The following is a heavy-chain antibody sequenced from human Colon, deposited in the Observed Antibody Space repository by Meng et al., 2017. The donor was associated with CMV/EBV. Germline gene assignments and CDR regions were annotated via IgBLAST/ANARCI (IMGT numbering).Heavy chain of an antibody. CDR3: AIASIPDTGMGLDN. Sequence: GGSLRLSCAASGFTFSHYSMNWVRQAPGRGLEWISYISSSTYTTYYLDSVKGRFTISRDNAKNSLYLQMNSLGAEDTAVYYCAIASIPDTGMGLDNWGQGTQVTVSS. D-gene: IGHD2-8*02. J-gene: IGHJ4*02. CDR2: ISSSTYTT. CDR1: GFTFSHYS. V-gene: IGHV3-48*04.